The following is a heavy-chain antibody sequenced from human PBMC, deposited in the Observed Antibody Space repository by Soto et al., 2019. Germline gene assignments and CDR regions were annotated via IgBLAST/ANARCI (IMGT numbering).Heavy chain of an antibody. CDR1: GGTFSSYA. Sequence: SVKVSCKASGGTFSSYAISWVRQAPGQGLEWMGGIIPIFGTANYAQKFQGRVTITADESTSTAYMELSSLRSEDTAVYYCVRDRGITGTTGVWGQGTTVTVSS. D-gene: IGHD1-7*01. CDR3: VRDRGITGTTGV. CDR2: IIPIFGTA. V-gene: IGHV1-69*13. J-gene: IGHJ6*02.